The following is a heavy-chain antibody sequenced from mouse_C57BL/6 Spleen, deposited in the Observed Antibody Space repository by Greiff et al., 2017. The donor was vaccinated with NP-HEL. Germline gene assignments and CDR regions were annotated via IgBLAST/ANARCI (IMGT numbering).Heavy chain of an antibody. V-gene: IGHV1-54*01. CDR2: INPGSGGT. J-gene: IGHJ2*01. CDR3: ARRGYSNPSFDY. CDR1: GYAFTNYL. D-gene: IGHD2-5*01. Sequence: QVQLQQSGAELVRPGTSVKVSCKASGYAFTNYLIEWVKQRPGQGLEWIGVINPGSGGTNYNEKFKGKATLTADKSSSTAYMQLSSLTSEDSAVYFCARRGYSNPSFDYWGQGTTLTVSS.